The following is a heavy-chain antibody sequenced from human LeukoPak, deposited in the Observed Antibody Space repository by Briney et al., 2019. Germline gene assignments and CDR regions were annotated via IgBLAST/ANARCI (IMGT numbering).Heavy chain of an antibody. D-gene: IGHD3-3*01. CDR3: ARDYAVLRFLEGLDY. CDR2: IKQDGSEK. V-gene: IGHV3-7*01. CDR1: GFTFSSYW. Sequence: GGSLRLSCAASGFTFSSYWMSWVRQAPGKGLEWVANIKQDGSEKYYVDSVKGRFTISRDNAKNSLYLQMNSLRAEDTAVYYCARDYAVLRFLEGLDYWGQGTLVTVSS. J-gene: IGHJ4*02.